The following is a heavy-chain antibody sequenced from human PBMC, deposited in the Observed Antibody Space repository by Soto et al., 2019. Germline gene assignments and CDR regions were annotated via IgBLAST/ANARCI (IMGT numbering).Heavy chain of an antibody. J-gene: IGHJ4*02. CDR1: GFTFSSYA. D-gene: IGHD3-22*01. V-gene: IGHV3-23*01. Sequence: GGSLRLSCAASGFTFSSYAMSWVRQATGKRLEWVSAISGSCGSTYYADSVKGRFTISRDNSKNTLYLQMNSLRAEDTAVYYCAKDRGRYYDSSGYFDWGQGTLVTVSS. CDR2: ISGSCGST. CDR3: AKDRGRYYDSSGYFD.